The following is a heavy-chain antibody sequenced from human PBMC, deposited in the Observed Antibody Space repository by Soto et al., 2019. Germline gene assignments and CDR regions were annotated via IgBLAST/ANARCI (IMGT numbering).Heavy chain of an antibody. V-gene: IGHV4-39*01. D-gene: IGHD3-10*01. J-gene: IGHJ5*02. Sequence: SETLSLTCTVSGGSISSSSYYWGWIRQPPGKGLEWIGSIYYSGSTYYNPSLKSRVTISVDTSKNQFSLKLSSVTAADTAVYYCAAKVLLWVGELLPLGYNWFDPWGQGTLVTVSS. CDR1: GGSISSSSYY. CDR3: AAKVLLWVGELLPLGYNWFDP. CDR2: IYYSGST.